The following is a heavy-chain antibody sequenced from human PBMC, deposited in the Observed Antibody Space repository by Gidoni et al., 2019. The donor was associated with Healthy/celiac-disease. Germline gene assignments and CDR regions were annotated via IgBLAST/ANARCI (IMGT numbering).Heavy chain of an antibody. Sequence: EVQLVESGGGLVKPGRSLRLSCTASGFPFGDYAMSWFRQAPGKGLEWVGFIRSKAYGGTTEYAASVKGRFTISRDDSKSIAYLQMNSLKTEDTAVYYCTTYYDFWSGYFDYWGQGTLVTVSS. V-gene: IGHV3-49*05. J-gene: IGHJ4*02. D-gene: IGHD3-3*01. CDR3: TTYYDFWSGYFDY. CDR1: GFPFGDYA. CDR2: IRSKAYGGTT.